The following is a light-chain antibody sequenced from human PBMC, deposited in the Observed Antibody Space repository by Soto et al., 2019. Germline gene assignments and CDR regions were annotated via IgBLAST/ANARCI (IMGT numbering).Light chain of an antibody. CDR1: SSNVGNNF. J-gene: IGLJ1*01. V-gene: IGLV1-51*01. CDR3: GTCDDSQSAYV. Sequence: QSVLTQPPSVSAAPGQKVTISCSGSSSNVGNNFVSWYQQLPGTAPKLLNYDNHKRPSGIPERFSGSKSGTSATLGITGLLTGDEADYYCGTCDDSQSAYVFGAGTKLPVL. CDR2: DNH.